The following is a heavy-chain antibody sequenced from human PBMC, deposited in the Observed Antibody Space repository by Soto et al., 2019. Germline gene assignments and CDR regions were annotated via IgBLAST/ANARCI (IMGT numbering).Heavy chain of an antibody. J-gene: IGHJ4*02. CDR1: GGSVSSGHYY. CDR2: IYYSGST. Sequence: QVQLQESGPGLVKPSQTLSLTCSVSGGSVSSGHYYWSWIRQPPGKGLEWVGYIYYSGSTYYDPSLMSRVTISLDTSKKQFSLKLSSATAADMAVYFCARASGDSSGYSLDYWGQRTRVTVSS. D-gene: IGHD3-22*01. V-gene: IGHV4-30-4*08. CDR3: ARASGDSSGYSLDY.